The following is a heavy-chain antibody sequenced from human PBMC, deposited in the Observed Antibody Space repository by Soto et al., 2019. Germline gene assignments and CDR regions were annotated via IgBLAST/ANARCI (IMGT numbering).Heavy chain of an antibody. Sequence: QVQLEESGPGLVKPSGTLSLTCAVSGGSISTDNWWSWVRQAPGKGLEWVGEIYHSGSTNYNPSLKSRLTISIDKSKDQFSLDVRSVTATDTAVYYCARGGRWLSDYWGQGTLVTVS. CDR2: IYHSGST. CDR1: GGSISTDNW. CDR3: ARGGRWLSDY. D-gene: IGHD5-12*01. J-gene: IGHJ4*02. V-gene: IGHV4-4*02.